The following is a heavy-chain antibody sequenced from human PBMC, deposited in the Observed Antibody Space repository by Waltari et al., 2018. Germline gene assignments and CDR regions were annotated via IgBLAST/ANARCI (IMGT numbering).Heavy chain of an antibody. CDR1: GDSMSGNYW. D-gene: IGHD2-15*01. J-gene: IGHJ4*02. Sequence: QVQLQESGPGLVKPSGTLSLTCGVSGDSMSGNYWWSWVRQPPGKGLEWIGQVHRSGRTNYNPPLESRVTVSIDTFNRQFSLEVTSATAADTALYFCARDRGRGLYLDSWGRGILVTVSP. CDR3: ARDRGRGLYLDS. V-gene: IGHV4-4*02. CDR2: VHRSGRT.